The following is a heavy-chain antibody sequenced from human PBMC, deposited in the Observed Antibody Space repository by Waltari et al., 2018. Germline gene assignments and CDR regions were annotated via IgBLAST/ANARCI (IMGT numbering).Heavy chain of an antibody. CDR2: FDPEDGET. CDR1: GQTRTELS. CDR3: ATEAPGTGAFDY. J-gene: IGHJ4*02. V-gene: IGHV1-24*01. D-gene: IGHD1-1*01. Sequence: QVQLVQSGAGVKKPGASVNVPGKVSGQTRTELSMQWVRQAPGKGLEWMGGFDPEDGETIYAQKFQGRVTMTEDTSTDTAYMELSSLRSEDTAVYYCATEAPGTGAFDYWGQGTLVTVSS.